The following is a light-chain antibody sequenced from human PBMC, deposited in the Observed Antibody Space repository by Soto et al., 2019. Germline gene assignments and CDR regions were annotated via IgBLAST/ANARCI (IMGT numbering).Light chain of an antibody. CDR2: DVT. Sequence: QSALTRPRSVSGSPGQSVTISCTGTSSDVGGYNYVSWYQQLPGKAPKLMIYDVTKRPSGVPDRFSGSKSGNTASLTISGLQAEDEADYYCCSYAGSYTLVFGGGTKLTVL. J-gene: IGLJ2*01. CDR3: CSYAGSYTLV. V-gene: IGLV2-11*01. CDR1: SSDVGGYNY.